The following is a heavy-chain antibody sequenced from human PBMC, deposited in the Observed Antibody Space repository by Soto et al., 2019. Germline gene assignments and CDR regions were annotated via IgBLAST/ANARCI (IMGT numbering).Heavy chain of an antibody. J-gene: IGHJ6*04. CDR3: TRDRGQDSSGYYPSHRPVCYVMDV. D-gene: IGHD3-22*01. V-gene: IGHV1-46*01. Sequence: ASVKVSCKASGYTFTSYYMHWVRQAPGQGLEWMGIINPSGGSASYAQKFQGRVTMTRDTSTSTVYMELSSLRSEDTAVYYCTRDRGQDSSGYYPSHRPVCYVMDVWGKGTTVTVSS. CDR2: INPSGGSA. CDR1: GYTFTSYY.